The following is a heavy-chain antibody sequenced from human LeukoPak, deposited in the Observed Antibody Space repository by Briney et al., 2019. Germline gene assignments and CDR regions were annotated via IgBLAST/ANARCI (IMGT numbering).Heavy chain of an antibody. Sequence: GGSLRLSSAASEFSVDSNYMIWVAPAPGNGLEGVSLIYSGGRTYYANSVKGRFTISRDNSKNTLYLQMNSLRAEDTAVYYCARDRGPEYYYGGIGYYYFDYWGQGTLVTVSS. V-gene: IGHV3-66*01. CDR1: EFSVDSNY. D-gene: IGHD3-22*01. CDR3: ARDRGPEYYYGGIGYYYFDY. J-gene: IGHJ4*02. CDR2: IYSGGRT.